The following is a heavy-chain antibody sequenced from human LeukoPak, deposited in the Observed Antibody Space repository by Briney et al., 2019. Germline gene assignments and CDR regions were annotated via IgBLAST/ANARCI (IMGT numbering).Heavy chain of an antibody. CDR1: GFTFSTYS. Sequence: GGSLRLSCAASGFTFSTYSMGWVRQAPGKGLEWVANIKQDGTEKYYVDSVRGRFTISRDNAKNSLYLQMNSLRGEDTAVYYCARTQLDLDGFDIWGQGTTVTVSS. D-gene: IGHD1-1*01. CDR3: ARTQLDLDGFDI. CDR2: IKQDGTEK. V-gene: IGHV3-7*01. J-gene: IGHJ3*02.